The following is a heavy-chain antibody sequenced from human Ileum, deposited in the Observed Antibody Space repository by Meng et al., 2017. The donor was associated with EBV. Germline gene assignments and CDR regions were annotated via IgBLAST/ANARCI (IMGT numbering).Heavy chain of an antibody. D-gene: IGHD3-16*01. J-gene: IGHJ5*02. CDR2: MNSYTGTA. CDR3: ARGSGAGGRDWFDP. Sequence: VRLEQSGAEVKTPGASVKVSCKASGYDFIIHDINWVRQAAGQGIGSIGLMNSYTGTACNAQKFGGRVIMTRDTSINTAYLEMISLTSEDTAVYYCARGSGAGGRDWFDPWGQGTLVTVSS. CDR1: GYDFIIHD. V-gene: IGHV1-8*01.